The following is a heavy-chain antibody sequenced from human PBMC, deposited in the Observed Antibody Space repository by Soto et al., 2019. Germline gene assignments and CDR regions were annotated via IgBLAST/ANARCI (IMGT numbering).Heavy chain of an antibody. J-gene: IGHJ6*03. CDR1: GFTFSSYA. CDR2: ISGSGGST. CDR3: ANPPAPHYYGSGSSYYYYYMDV. Sequence: GGSLRLSCAASGFTFSSYAMSWVRQAPGKGLEWVSAISGSGGSTYYADSVKGRLTISRDNSKNTLYLQMNSLRAEDTAVYCCANPPAPHYYGSGSSYYYYYMDVWGKGTTVTVSS. D-gene: IGHD3-10*01. V-gene: IGHV3-23*01.